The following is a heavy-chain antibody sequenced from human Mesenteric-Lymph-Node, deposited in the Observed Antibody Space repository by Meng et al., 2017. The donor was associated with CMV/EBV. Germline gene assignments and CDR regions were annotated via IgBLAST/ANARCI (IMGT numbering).Heavy chain of an antibody. V-gene: IGHV3-23*01. CDR1: GFTFSSYG. CDR2: LSGTGDRA. J-gene: IGHJ4*02. CDR3: AKDTGMLPYYFDY. D-gene: IGHD3-16*01. Sequence: GESLKISCAASGFTFSSYGMSWVRQAPGKGLEWVSGLSGTGDRAQYADSVKGRFTFSRDNSKSMLFLQMNSLRAEDTATYYCAKDTGMLPYYFDYWGQGTLVTVSS.